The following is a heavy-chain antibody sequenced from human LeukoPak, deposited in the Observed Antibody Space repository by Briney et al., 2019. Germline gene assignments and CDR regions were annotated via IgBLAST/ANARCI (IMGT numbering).Heavy chain of an antibody. V-gene: IGHV3-30-3*01. D-gene: IGHD6-13*01. J-gene: IGHJ4*02. CDR1: GFTFSSYA. Sequence: GGSLRLSCAASGFTFSSYAMHWVGKAPGKGLEWVAVISYDGSNKYYADSVKGRFTISRDNSKTTLYLPMNSLSAEDTAVYYCASSGQQLTGGQGTLVTVSS. CDR3: ASSGQQLT. CDR2: ISYDGSNK.